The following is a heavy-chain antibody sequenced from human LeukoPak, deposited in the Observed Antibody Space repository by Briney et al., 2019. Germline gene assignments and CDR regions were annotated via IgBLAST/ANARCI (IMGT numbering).Heavy chain of an antibody. J-gene: IGHJ5*02. V-gene: IGHV5-51*01. CDR3: ATGIGAAEGFNH. D-gene: IGHD6-13*01. Sequence: GESLKISCKGSGYSFTSYWIGWVRQMPGKGLEGLGIFYPGNYDTIYSPSFQGHVSISADKSIRTAFLQWSRLKDSDTALCSCATGIGAAEGFNHWGQGTQVTVSS. CDR2: FYPGNYDT. CDR1: GYSFTSYW.